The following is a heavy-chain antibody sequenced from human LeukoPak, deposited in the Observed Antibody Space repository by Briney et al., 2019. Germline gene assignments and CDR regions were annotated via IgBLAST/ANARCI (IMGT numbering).Heavy chain of an antibody. CDR3: AKGGHVADPSDY. Sequence: GPLRLSCAASGFTFSSYAMSWVRQAPGKGLEWVSAISGSGGSTYYADSVKGRFTISRDNSKNTLYLQMNSLRAEDTAVYYCAKGGHVADPSDYWGQGTLVTVSS. CDR2: ISGSGGST. V-gene: IGHV3-23*01. J-gene: IGHJ4*02. D-gene: IGHD2-15*01. CDR1: GFTFSSYA.